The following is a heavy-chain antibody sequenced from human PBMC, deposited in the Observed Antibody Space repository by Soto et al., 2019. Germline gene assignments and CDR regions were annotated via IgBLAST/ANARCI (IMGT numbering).Heavy chain of an antibody. D-gene: IGHD1-20*01. CDR1: GGTFSSYA. Sequence: SVKVSCKASGGTFSSYAISWVRQAPGQGLEWMGGIIPIFGTANYAQKFQGGVTITADESTSTAYMELSSLRSEDTAVYYCARGGITGTTYSYYYYYGMDVWGQGTTVTV. CDR2: IIPIFGTA. J-gene: IGHJ6*02. CDR3: ARGGITGTTYSYYYYYGMDV. V-gene: IGHV1-69*13.